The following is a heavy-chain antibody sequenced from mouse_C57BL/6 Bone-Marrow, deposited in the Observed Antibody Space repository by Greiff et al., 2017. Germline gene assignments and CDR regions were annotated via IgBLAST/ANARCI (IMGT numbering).Heavy chain of an antibody. V-gene: IGHV1-7*01. D-gene: IGHD2-4*01. CDR1: CYTFPSYW. J-gene: IGHJ3*01. CDR3: ARSAIYYDYFAWFAY. CDR2: IHPSSGYP. Sequence: QVQLQQSGAELAKPGASVTLSCKASCYTFPSYWMHWVKQRPGQGLEWIGYIHPSSGYPKYNQTFKDKAPLTADKSSSTADMQLSSLTYEDSAVYYCARSAIYYDYFAWFAYWGQGTLVTVSA.